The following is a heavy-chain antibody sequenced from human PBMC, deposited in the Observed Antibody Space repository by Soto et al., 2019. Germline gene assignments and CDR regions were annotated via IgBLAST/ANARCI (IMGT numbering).Heavy chain of an antibody. V-gene: IGHV4-38-2*01. Sequence: SETLSLTCAVSGYSISSGYYWGWIRQPPGKGLEWIGSIYHSGSTYYNPSLKSRVTISVDTSKNQFSLKLSSVTAADTAVYYCAREYCSGGSCSAELSNLFDPWGQGTLVTV. CDR1: GYSISSGYY. D-gene: IGHD2-15*01. J-gene: IGHJ5*02. CDR3: AREYCSGGSCSAELSNLFDP. CDR2: IYHSGST.